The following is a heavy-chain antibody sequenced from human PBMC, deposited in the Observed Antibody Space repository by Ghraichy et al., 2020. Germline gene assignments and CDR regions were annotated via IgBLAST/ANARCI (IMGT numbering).Heavy chain of an antibody. Sequence: GGSLRLSCAAPGFTFSSYWMHWVRQSPGQGLVWVSRINGDGNSAVYADSVRGRFTISRDNAKNTLYLQMNSLRTEDTALYYCARGSLGDVWHGFNLWGQGTMVTVSS. CDR3: ARGSLGDVWHGFNL. D-gene: IGHD3-10*01. J-gene: IGHJ3*01. CDR1: GFTFSSYW. CDR2: INGDGNSA. V-gene: IGHV3-74*01.